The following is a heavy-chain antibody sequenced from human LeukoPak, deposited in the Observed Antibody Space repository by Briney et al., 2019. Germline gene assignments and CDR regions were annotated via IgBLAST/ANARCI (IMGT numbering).Heavy chain of an antibody. CDR3: ARDIIMVRAYFDP. V-gene: IGHV4-30-4*02. CDR2: IYYSGST. J-gene: IGHJ5*02. Sequence: SETLSLTCTVSGGSISSGDYYWSWIRQPPGKGLEWIGYIYYSGSTYYNPSLKSRVTISLDTSKNQFSLKLTSVTAADTAVYYCARDIIMVRAYFDPWGQGTRVTVSS. CDR1: GGSISSGDYY. D-gene: IGHD3-10*01.